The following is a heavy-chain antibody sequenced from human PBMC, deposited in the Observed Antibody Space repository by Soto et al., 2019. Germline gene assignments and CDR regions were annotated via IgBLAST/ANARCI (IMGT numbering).Heavy chain of an antibody. CDR2: IWYDGSNK. CDR3: VRHAATWAIHY. V-gene: IGHV3-33*01. Sequence: GGSLRLSCAASGFTFSSYGMHWVRQAPGKGLEWVAVIWYDGSNKYYADSVKGRFTISRDNSKNTLYLQMNSLRAEDTAVYYCVRHAATWAIHYCGQGPLLTLS. D-gene: IGHD2-21*01. J-gene: IGHJ4*02. CDR1: GFTFSSYG.